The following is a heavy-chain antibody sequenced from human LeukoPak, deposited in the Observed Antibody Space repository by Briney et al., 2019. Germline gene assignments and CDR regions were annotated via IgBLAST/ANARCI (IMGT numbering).Heavy chain of an antibody. D-gene: IGHD3-10*01. V-gene: IGHV3-66*01. J-gene: IGHJ4*02. CDR1: GFTVRNNY. CDR2: IYSGGST. CDR3: ATGERMVRGDGVDY. Sequence: GGSLRLSCAASGFTVRNNYMSWVRQAPGKGLEWVSVIYSGGSTYYADSVKGRFTISRDNSKNTLYLQMNSLRAEDTSVYFCATGERMVRGDGVDYWGQGTLVTVSS.